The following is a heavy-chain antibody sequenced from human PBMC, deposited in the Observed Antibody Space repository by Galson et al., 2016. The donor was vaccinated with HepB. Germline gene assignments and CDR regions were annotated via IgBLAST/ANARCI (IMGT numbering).Heavy chain of an antibody. J-gene: IGHJ6*02. Sequence: SLRLPCAASGFSFSNHGMPWVRQAPGKGLEWVAFISYDGNNQYYADSVKGRFPISRGNSKNTLFLQMNSLRAEDTAVYYCAKDLRGYYDFLFGMDVWGQGTTVTVSS. CDR1: GFSFSNHG. V-gene: IGHV3-30*18. CDR3: AKDLRGYYDFLFGMDV. CDR2: ISYDGNNQ. D-gene: IGHD3-3*01.